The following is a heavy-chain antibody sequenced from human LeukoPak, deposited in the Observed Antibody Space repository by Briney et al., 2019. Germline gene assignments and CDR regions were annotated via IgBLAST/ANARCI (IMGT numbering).Heavy chain of an antibody. J-gene: IGHJ4*02. CDR2: ISGGGDSS. D-gene: IGHD1-1*01. CDR1: GFTFSSYA. V-gene: IGHV3-23*01. CDR3: ASSEENDDY. Sequence: GGSLRLSCAASGFTFSSYAMSWVRQAPGKGLEWVSAISGGGDSSYYADSVKGRFTMSRDNSKNTLYLQMNSLRAEDTAMYYCASSEENDDYWGQGTLVTVSS.